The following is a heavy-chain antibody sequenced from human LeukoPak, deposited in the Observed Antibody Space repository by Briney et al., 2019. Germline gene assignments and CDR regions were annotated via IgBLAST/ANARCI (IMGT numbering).Heavy chain of an antibody. CDR1: GGSISSGGYY. CDR3: ARVGGRYYDSSGYYYVGY. V-gene: IGHV4-31*03. D-gene: IGHD3-22*01. Sequence: PSQTLSLTCTVSGGSISSGGYYWSWIRQRPGKGLEWIGYIYYSGSTYYNPSLKSRVTISVDTSKNQFSLELSSVTAADTAVYYCARVGGRYYDSSGYYYVGYWGQGTLVTVSS. CDR2: IYYSGST. J-gene: IGHJ4*02.